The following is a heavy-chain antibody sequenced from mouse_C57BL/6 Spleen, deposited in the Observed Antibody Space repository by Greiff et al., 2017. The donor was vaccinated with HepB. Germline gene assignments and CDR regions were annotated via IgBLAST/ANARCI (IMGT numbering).Heavy chain of an antibody. J-gene: IGHJ3*01. CDR3: ARSSGPYYGSSPLFAY. V-gene: IGHV1-80*01. D-gene: IGHD1-1*01. Sequence: VKLVESGAELVKPGASVKISCKASGYAFSSYWMNWVKQRPGQGLEWIGQIYPGDGDTNYNGKFKGKATLTADKSSSTAYMQLSSLTSEDSAVYFFARSSGPYYGSSPLFAYWGQGTLVTVSA. CDR1: GYAFSSYW. CDR2: IYPGDGDT.